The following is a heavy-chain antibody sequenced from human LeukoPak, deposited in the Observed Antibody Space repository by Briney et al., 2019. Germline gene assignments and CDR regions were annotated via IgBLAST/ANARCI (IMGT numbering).Heavy chain of an antibody. D-gene: IGHD3-22*01. V-gene: IGHV1-69*05. Sequence: SVKVSCKASGGTFSSHGISWVRQAPGQGLEWMVGIIPIFHTTNYAQNFQDRLTITTDESTNTVYMELSSLRSEDTAVYYCARDYNYDSSAYDDALDIWGQGTMVTVSS. J-gene: IGHJ3*02. CDR3: ARDYNYDSSAYDDALDI. CDR2: IIPIFHTT. CDR1: GGTFSSHG.